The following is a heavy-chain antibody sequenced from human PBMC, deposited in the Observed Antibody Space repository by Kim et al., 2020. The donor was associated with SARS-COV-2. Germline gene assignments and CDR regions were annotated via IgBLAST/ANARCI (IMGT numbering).Heavy chain of an antibody. CDR2: IYYSGST. V-gene: IGHV4-39*01. D-gene: IGHD3-10*01. J-gene: IGHJ4*02. CDR1: GGSISSSSYY. CDR3: ARHNDGKYYGSGSYSFDY. Sequence: SETLSLTCTVSGGSISSSSYYWGWIRQPPGKGLEWIGSIYYSGSTYYNPSLKSRVTISVDTSKNQFSLKLSSVTAADTAVYYCARHNDGKYYGSGSYSFDYWGQGTLVTVSS.